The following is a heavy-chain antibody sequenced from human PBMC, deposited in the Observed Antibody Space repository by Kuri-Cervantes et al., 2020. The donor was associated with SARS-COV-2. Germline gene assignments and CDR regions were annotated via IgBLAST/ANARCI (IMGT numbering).Heavy chain of an antibody. CDR3: AKDGDPDY. CDR2: IYSGGSST. D-gene: IGHD2-21*01. Sequence: GESLKISRAASGFTFSSYAMSWVRQAPGKGLEWVSVIYSGGSSTYYADSVKGRFTISRGNSKNTLYLQMNSLRAEDTAVYYCAKDGDPDYWGQGTLVTVSS. CDR1: GFTFSSYA. J-gene: IGHJ4*02. V-gene: IGHV3-23*03.